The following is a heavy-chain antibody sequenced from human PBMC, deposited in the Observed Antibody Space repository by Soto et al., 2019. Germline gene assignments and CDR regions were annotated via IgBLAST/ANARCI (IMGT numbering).Heavy chain of an antibody. J-gene: IGHJ4*02. D-gene: IGHD4-17*01. V-gene: IGHV3-23*01. CDR3: AKLASDSGDYGGFDY. CDR1: GFTFSSHA. CDR2: IRGSGSST. Sequence: PGGSLRLSXAASGFTFSSHALSWVRQAPGQGLEWVSSIRGSGSSTYYADSVKGRFTISRDNSNNTLYLQMNSLSAGDTALYFCAKLASDSGDYGGFDYWGQGTPVTVSS.